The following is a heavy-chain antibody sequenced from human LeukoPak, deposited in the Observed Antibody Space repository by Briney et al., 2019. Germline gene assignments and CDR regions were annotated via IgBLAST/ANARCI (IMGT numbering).Heavy chain of an antibody. CDR2: TYYTGRT. Sequence: PSETLSLTCTVSAGSISTYYWSWIRQPPGKGLEWIGYTYYTGRTNYSPSLKSRVTISVDTSKEQFSLKFISVTAAYTAVYYCAMMVRTSDWAFDIWGQGTMVTVSA. CDR1: AGSISTYY. D-gene: IGHD4/OR15-4a*01. V-gene: IGHV4-59*12. J-gene: IGHJ3*02. CDR3: AMMVRTSDWAFDI.